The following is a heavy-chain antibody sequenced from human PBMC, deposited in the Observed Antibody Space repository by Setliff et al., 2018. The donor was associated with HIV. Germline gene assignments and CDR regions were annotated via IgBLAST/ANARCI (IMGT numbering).Heavy chain of an antibody. CDR1: GFTFSSFG. D-gene: IGHD3-22*01. J-gene: IGHJ4*02. CDR3: ARPNYYDSSGSFDY. V-gene: IGHV3-30*03. CDR2: IQYDGSNK. Sequence: GGSLRLSCAASGFTFSSFGMHWVRQAPGKGLEWVSFIQYDGSNKYYAESVKGRFTISRDNAKNSLYLQMNSLRAEDTAVYYCARPNYYDSSGSFDYWGQGTLVTVPQ.